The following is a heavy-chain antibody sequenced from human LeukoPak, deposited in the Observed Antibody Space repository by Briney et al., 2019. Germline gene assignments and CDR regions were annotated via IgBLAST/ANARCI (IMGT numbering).Heavy chain of an antibody. J-gene: IGHJ4*02. CDR1: GFIFSDSA. CDR3: TKNAELGGRGEFDY. Sequence: GGSLRLSCAASGFIFSDSAVHWVRQASGKGLEWVGRIRSKDSTFATAYAASVKGRFTISRDDSRNTAYIQMNSLNTEDTAVYYCTKNAELGGRGEFDYWGQGTLVTVSS. CDR2: IRSKDSTFAT. V-gene: IGHV3-73*01. D-gene: IGHD3-10*01.